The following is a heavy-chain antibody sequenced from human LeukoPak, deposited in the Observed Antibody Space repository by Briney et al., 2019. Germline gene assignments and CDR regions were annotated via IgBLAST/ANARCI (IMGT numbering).Heavy chain of an antibody. J-gene: IGHJ3*02. V-gene: IGHV1-69*06. CDR1: GGTCSSYA. CDR2: IIPIFGTA. D-gene: IGHD3-10*01. Sequence: SVKVSCKASGGTCSSYAISWVRQAPGQGLEWMGGIIPIFGTANYAQKFQGRVTITADKSTRTAYMELSSLRSEDTAVYYCARDVPLTINGAFDIWGRGTMVTVSS. CDR3: ARDVPLTINGAFDI.